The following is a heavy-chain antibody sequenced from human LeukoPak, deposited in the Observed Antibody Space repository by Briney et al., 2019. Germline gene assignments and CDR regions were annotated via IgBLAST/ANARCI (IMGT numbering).Heavy chain of an antibody. CDR3: ARDSSEFRSLIPH. V-gene: IGHV1-69*13. CDR2: IIPIFGTA. J-gene: IGHJ1*01. CDR1: GYTFTSFA. Sequence: SVKVSCKVSGYTFTSFAMHWVRQAPGQGLEWMGGIIPIFGTAKYAQKFQGRVTITADESTSTAYMELSSLRSEDTAVYYCARDSSEFRSLIPHWGQGTLVTVSS. D-gene: IGHD2-21*01.